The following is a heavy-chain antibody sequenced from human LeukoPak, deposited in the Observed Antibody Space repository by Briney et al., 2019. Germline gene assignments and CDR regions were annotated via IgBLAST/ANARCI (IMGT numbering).Heavy chain of an antibody. CDR3: ARVSCTSTSWPGWIDP. D-gene: IGHD2-2*01. Sequence: SETLSLTCTVSGGSISSYYWSWIRQPPGKGLDWIGYIYYSGTTNYNPSLKSRVTISLDTSKKQLSLKLSSVTAADTAVYYCARVSCTSTSWPGWIDPWGQGTLVTVSS. CDR1: GGSISSYY. J-gene: IGHJ5*02. CDR2: IYYSGTT. V-gene: IGHV4-59*01.